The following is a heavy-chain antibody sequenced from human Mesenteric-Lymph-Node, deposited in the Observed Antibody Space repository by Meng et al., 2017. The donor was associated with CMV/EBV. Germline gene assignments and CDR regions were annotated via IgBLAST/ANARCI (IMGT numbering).Heavy chain of an antibody. V-gene: IGHV1-2*02. CDR3: VRGAVDY. D-gene: IGHD6-19*01. CDR1: GYTFNTYG. CDR2: INSNSGDT. J-gene: IGHJ4*02. Sequence: ASVKVSCKASGYTFNTYGISWVRHAPGQGLEWMGWINSNSGDTKYAQKFQGRVTMTRDTSISTAYMEVNRLRFDDTAVYYCVRGAVDYWGQGTLVTVSS.